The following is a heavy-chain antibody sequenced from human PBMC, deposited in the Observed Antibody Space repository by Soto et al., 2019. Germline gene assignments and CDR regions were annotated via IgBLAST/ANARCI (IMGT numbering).Heavy chain of an antibody. V-gene: IGHV4-4*02. CDR3: ATQTLSYPWGV. CDR2: LHHDGTT. J-gene: IGHJ6*02. Sequence: QVQLQESGPGLVKPSETLSLTCAVSGGPITTTTWWAWVRLPPGKGLEWIGELHHDGTTNYNPSLESRITMSLDKSNNHFSLKLTSVTAADTAIYYCATQTLSYPWGVWGRGTTVTVSS. CDR1: GGPITTTTW. D-gene: IGHD3-16*01.